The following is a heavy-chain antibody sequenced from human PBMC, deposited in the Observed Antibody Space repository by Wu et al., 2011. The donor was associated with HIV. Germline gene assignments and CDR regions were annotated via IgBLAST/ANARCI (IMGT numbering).Heavy chain of an antibody. V-gene: IGHV1-69*12. Sequence: QVHLVQSGAEVKKPGSSVKVSCKASGGTLNNFAINWVRQAPGQGLEWMGDIIPMYGTTNYAQKFQGRVTITADESTNTAYMELSSLGSEDTAVYYCARPNVVVASTLTIDYGLDVWGQGTTVTVSS. CDR1: GGTLNNFA. CDR2: IIPMYGTT. D-gene: IGHD2-15*01. CDR3: ARPNVVVASTLTIDYGLDV. J-gene: IGHJ6*02.